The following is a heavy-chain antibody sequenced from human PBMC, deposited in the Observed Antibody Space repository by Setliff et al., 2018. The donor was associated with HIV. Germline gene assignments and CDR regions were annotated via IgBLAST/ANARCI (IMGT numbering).Heavy chain of an antibody. V-gene: IGHV4-39*07. CDR1: RDPIRNGAYY. CDR3: TRRDVSPLWFGQFDY. D-gene: IGHD3-10*01. J-gene: IGHJ4*02. CDR2: IYYSGSA. Sequence: PSETLSLTCTVSRDPIRNGAYYWGWIRQPPGKGLEWIGSIYYSGSAYYNPSFKSRVTLSVDTSENQFSLRLSSVTAADTAVYYCTRRDVSPLWFGQFDYWGQGILVTVSS.